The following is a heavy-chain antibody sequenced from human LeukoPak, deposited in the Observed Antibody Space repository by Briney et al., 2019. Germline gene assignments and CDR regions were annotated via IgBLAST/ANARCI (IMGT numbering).Heavy chain of an antibody. D-gene: IGHD3-22*01. Sequence: GGSLRLSCAASGFTFSSYEMNWVRQAPGKGLEWASYISSSGSTIYYADSVKGRFTISRDNAKNSLYLQMNSLRAEDTAVYYCARVRGGYAGGMDVWGQGTTVTVSS. CDR1: GFTFSSYE. CDR3: ARVRGGYAGGMDV. V-gene: IGHV3-48*03. J-gene: IGHJ6*02. CDR2: ISSSGSTI.